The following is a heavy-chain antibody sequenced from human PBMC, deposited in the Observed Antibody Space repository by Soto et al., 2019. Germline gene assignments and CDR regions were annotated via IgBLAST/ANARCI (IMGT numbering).Heavy chain of an antibody. D-gene: IGHD5-12*01. Sequence: SVKVSCKASGGTFSSYAISWVRQAPGQGLEWMGGIIPIFGTANYAQKFQGRVTITADKSTSTAYMELSSLRSEDTAVYYCARGETNSGYEYWYGMDVWGQGTTVTVSS. CDR2: IIPIFGTA. J-gene: IGHJ6*02. CDR1: GGTFSSYA. V-gene: IGHV1-69*06. CDR3: ARGETNSGYEYWYGMDV.